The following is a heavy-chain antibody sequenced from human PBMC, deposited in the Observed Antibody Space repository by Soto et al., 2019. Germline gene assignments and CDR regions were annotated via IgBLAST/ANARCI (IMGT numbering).Heavy chain of an antibody. V-gene: IGHV3-64D*08. J-gene: IGHJ4*02. CDR3: VKIVRIAVAGIDY. D-gene: IGHD6-19*01. Sequence: GGSLRLSCSASGFTFSSYAMHWVRQAPGKGLEYVSAISSNGGSTYYADSVKGRFTISRDNSKNTLYLQMSSLRAEDTAVYYCVKIVRIAVAGIDYWGQGTLVTVSS. CDR1: GFTFSSYA. CDR2: ISSNGGST.